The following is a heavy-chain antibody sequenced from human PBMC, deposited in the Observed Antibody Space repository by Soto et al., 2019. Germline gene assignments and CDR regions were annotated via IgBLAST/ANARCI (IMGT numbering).Heavy chain of an antibody. Sequence: ASVKVSCKASGYTFTSYAMHWVRQAPEQRLEWIEWINAVNGNTKYSQKLQGRVTITRDTSASTAYMELSSLRSEGTAVYYGARECLGKYDFWSGYYSDTCYYYGMDVGGQGTTVTVSS. V-gene: IGHV1-3*01. CDR2: INAVNGNT. J-gene: IGHJ6*02. CDR1: GYTFTSYA. D-gene: IGHD3-3*01. CDR3: ARECLGKYDFWSGYYSDTCYYYGMDV.